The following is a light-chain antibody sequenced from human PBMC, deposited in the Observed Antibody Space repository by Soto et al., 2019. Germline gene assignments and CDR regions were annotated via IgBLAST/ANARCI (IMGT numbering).Light chain of an antibody. CDR1: QSVSRN. Sequence: EVVLTQSPATLSVSPGDRATLSCRSSQSVSRNLAWYQQKPGQAHRLLIYGASTRATGVPARFSGSGSATEFTRSIISLQSEAVAVYYYQPYGEWPPEPFGQGTKLEI. J-gene: IGKJ2*01. CDR3: QPYGEWPPEP. CDR2: GAS. V-gene: IGKV3-15*01.